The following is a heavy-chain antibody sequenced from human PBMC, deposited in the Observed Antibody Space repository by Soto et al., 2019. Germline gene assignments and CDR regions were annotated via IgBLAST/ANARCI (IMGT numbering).Heavy chain of an antibody. Sequence: QVQLVQSGAEVKKPGASVKVSCKASGYTFTSYGISWVRQAPGQGLEWMGWISAYNGNTNYAQKLQGRVTMSTDTSTSTAYMELRSLRSDDTAVYYCAREGMGDYCKHCGNAFDIWGQGTMVTVSS. V-gene: IGHV1-18*01. CDR3: AREGMGDYCKHCGNAFDI. J-gene: IGHJ3*02. CDR2: ISAYNGNT. CDR1: GYTFTSYG. D-gene: IGHD2-15*01.